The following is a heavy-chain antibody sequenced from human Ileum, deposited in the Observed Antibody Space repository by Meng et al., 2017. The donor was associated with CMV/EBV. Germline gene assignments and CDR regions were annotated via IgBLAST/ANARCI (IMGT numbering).Heavy chain of an antibody. Sequence: GGSLRLSCEASGFSFSNYEMNWVRQAPGKGLEWVSYISRGGSAIYYADSVKGRFTISRDNATNSLYLQMTILSAEDTGVYYCARDSNRLGRNYDYGLDVWGQGTMVTVSS. CDR2: ISRGGSAI. CDR3: ARDSNRLGRNYDYGLDV. V-gene: IGHV3-48*03. J-gene: IGHJ6*02. D-gene: IGHD2/OR15-2a*01. CDR1: GFSFSNYE.